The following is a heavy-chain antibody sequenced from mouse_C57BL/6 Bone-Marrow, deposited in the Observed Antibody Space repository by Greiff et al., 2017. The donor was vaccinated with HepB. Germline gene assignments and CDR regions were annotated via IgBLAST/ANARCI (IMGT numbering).Heavy chain of an antibody. Sequence: QVQLQQPGAELAKPGASVKLSCKASGYTFTSYWMHWVKQRPGQGLEWIGYINPRSGYTKYNQKFKDKATVTADKSSSTAYMQLSSLTYEDSAVYYCARMNWEWTLYAMDYWGQGTSVTVSS. CDR2: INPRSGYT. CDR1: GYTFTSYW. D-gene: IGHD4-1*01. J-gene: IGHJ4*01. CDR3: ARMNWEWTLYAMDY. V-gene: IGHV1-7*01.